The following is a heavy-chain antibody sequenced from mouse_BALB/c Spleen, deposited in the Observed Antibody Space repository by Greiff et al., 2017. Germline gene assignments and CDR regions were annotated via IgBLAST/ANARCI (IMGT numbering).Heavy chain of an antibody. CDR1: GDSITSGY. J-gene: IGHJ4*01. V-gene: IGHV3-8*02. CDR2: ISYSGST. Sequence: EVKLMESGPSLVKPSQTLSLTCSVTGDSITSGYWNWIRKFPGNKLEYMGYISYSGSTYYNPSLKSRISITRDTSKNQYYLQLNSVTTEDTATYYCARGGHAYYAMDYWGQGTSVTVSS. CDR3: ARGGHAYYAMDY. D-gene: IGHD3-3*01.